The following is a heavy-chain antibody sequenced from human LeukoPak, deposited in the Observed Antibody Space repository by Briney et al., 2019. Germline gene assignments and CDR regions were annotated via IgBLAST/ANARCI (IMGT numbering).Heavy chain of an antibody. CDR2: ITSSGTTI. Sequence: GGSLRLSCAASGFSFDTYEMNWVRQAPGKGLEWVSYITSSGTTIYYADSVKGRFAISRDNAKNSLSLQMNSLRAEDTAIYYCMTSGGSGSWTYFQHWGQGTLVTVSS. D-gene: IGHD3-10*01. CDR1: GFSFDTYE. V-gene: IGHV3-48*03. J-gene: IGHJ1*01. CDR3: MTSGGSGSWTYFQH.